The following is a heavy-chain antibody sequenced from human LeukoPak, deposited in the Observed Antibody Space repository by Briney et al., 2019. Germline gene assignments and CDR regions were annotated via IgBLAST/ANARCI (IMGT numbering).Heavy chain of an antibody. CDR1: GYTFSSYD. CDR3: AASGFGFGELPSYFYYYMDV. J-gene: IGHJ6*03. CDR2: IVVGSGNT. V-gene: IGHV1-58*02. Sequence: GASVKVSCKASGYTFSSYDINWVRQARGQRLEWIGWIVVGSGNTKYAQKFQERVTITRDMSTGTAYMELSSLRSEDTAVYYCAASGFGFGELPSYFYYYMDVWGKGTTVTISS. D-gene: IGHD3-10*01.